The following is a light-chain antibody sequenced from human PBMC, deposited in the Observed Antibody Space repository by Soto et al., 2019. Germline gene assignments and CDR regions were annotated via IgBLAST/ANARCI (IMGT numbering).Light chain of an antibody. CDR2: GAS. CDR3: QQYGSSLYT. V-gene: IGKV3-20*01. CDR1: QSVSSSY. J-gene: IGKJ2*01. Sequence: EIVLTQSPGTLSLSPGERATLSCRASQSVSSSYLAWYQQKPGQAPRLLIYGASSRATGIPDRFSGSGSGKDVTLTTSRREPEDFAVYYCQQYGSSLYTFGQGTKLEIK.